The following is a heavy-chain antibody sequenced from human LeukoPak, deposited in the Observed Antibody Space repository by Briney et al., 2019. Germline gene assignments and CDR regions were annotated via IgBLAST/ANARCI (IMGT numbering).Heavy chain of an antibody. CDR2: IKQDGREK. CDR3: ARGGDSGYGSGLIGYYYYMDV. V-gene: IGHV3-7*01. Sequence: GSLRRSCAASAFTFSIDWMIWVRQAPGKGLGWGANIKQDGREKHYVESVKGRFAISRDNAKNSLYLQMNSLRAEDRAVYYCARGGDSGYGSGLIGYYYYMDVWGKGTTVTVSS. CDR1: AFTFSIDW. J-gene: IGHJ6*03. D-gene: IGHD3-10*01.